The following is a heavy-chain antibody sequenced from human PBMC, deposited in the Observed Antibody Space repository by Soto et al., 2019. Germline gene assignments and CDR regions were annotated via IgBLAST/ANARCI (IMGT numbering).Heavy chain of an antibody. CDR2: IYYTT. D-gene: IGHD6-19*01. J-gene: IGHJ4*02. CDR1: GGSISNYY. CDR3: ARTSPVAGGFDY. V-gene: IGHV4-59*01. Sequence: SETLSLTCTVSGGSISNYYWSWIRQAPGKGLEWIGYIYYTTNYNPSLKSRVTISADTSKNQISLKLTSVTAADTAVYYCARTSPVAGGFDYWDQGTLDTVSS.